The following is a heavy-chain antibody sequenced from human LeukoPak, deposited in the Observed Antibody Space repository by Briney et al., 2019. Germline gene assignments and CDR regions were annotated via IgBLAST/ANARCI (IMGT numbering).Heavy chain of an antibody. V-gene: IGHV4-39*01. CDR2: IYYSGTT. J-gene: IGHJ4*02. D-gene: IGHD2-21*01. CDR1: GGSITSSSYY. Sequence: PSETLSLTCAVSGGSITSSSYYWRWIRQLPGRGLEWIGTIYYSGTTSYNPSLKSRVTISVDTSKNQFSLKLNSVSAADTAVYFCARLVRAFDYWGQGTLVTVSS. CDR3: ARLVRAFDY.